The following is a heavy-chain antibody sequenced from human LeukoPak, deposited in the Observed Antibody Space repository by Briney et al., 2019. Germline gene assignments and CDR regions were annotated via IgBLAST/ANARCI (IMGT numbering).Heavy chain of an antibody. CDR3: ARVRVRGAYYFDY. D-gene: IGHD1-1*01. J-gene: IGHJ4*02. CDR2: IYSGGST. Sequence: GGSLRLSCAASGFTVSSNYMSWVRQAPGKGLEWVSVIYSGGSTYYADSVKGRFTISRDNSKNTLYLQMNSLRAEDTAVYYCARVRVRGAYYFDYWGQGTLVTVSS. V-gene: IGHV3-66*01. CDR1: GFTVSSNY.